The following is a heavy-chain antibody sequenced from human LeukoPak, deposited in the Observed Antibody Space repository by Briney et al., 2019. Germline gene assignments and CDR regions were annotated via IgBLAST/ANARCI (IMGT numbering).Heavy chain of an antibody. CDR3: AKARRFRGSYIDY. Sequence: GGSLRLSCAASGFTFSSYAMSWVRQAPGKGLEWVAVISYDGSNKYYADSVKGRFTISRDNSKNTLYLQMNSLRAEDTAVYYCAKARRFRGSYIDYWGQGTLVTVSS. CDR1: GFTFSSYA. J-gene: IGHJ4*02. D-gene: IGHD3-16*01. V-gene: IGHV3-30*18. CDR2: ISYDGSNK.